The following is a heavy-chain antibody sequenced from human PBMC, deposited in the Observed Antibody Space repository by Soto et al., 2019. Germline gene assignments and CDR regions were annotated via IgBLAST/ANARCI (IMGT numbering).Heavy chain of an antibody. CDR2: IIPILGIA. J-gene: IGHJ4*02. D-gene: IGHD3-10*01. Sequence: QVQLVQSGAEVKKPGSSVKVSCKASGGTFSSYTISWVRQAPGQGLEWMGRIIPILGIANYAQKFQGRVTITADKSTSTAYMELSSLRSEDTAVXXCAXXXGDPYYFDYWGQGTLVTVSS. V-gene: IGHV1-69*02. CDR1: GGTFSSYT. CDR3: AXXXGDPYYFDY.